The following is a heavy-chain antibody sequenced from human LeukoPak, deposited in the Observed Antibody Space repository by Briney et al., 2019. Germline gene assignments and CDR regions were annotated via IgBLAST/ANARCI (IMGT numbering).Heavy chain of an antibody. CDR3: ARDLGGITMVRGVLDV. CDR1: GFTFSSYG. V-gene: IGHV3-33*01. CDR2: IWYDGSNK. D-gene: IGHD3-10*01. Sequence: GGSLRLSCAASGFTFSSYGMHWVRQAPGKGLEWVAVIWYDGSNKYYADSVKGRFTISRDNSKNTLYLQMNSLRAEDTAVYYCARDLGGITMVRGVLDVWGQGTTVTVSS. J-gene: IGHJ6*02.